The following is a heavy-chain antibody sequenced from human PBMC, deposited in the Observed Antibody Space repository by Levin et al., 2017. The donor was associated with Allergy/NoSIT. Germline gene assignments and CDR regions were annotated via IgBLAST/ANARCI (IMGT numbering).Heavy chain of an antibody. V-gene: IGHV4-39*01. J-gene: IGHJ2*01. D-gene: IGHD6-19*01. CDR2: IYYSGSA. CDR3: ARQITSDWYLPFGSWYFDL. Sequence: SQTLSLTCSVSGGSISSRSYYWGWIRQPPGKGLEWIGSIYYSGSAYYSPSLKTRVTISVDTSKNQFSLKLSSVTAADTALFYCARQITSDWYLPFGSWYFDLWGRGTLVTVSS. CDR1: GGSISSRSYY.